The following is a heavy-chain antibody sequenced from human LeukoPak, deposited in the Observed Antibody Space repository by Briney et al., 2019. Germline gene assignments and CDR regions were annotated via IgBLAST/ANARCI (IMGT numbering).Heavy chain of an antibody. D-gene: IGHD4-23*01. CDR1: GGSISSNSYH. CDR2: IYYSGST. Sequence: SETLSLTCTVPGGSISSNSYHWGWIRQPPGKGLEWIGSIYYSGSTYYNPSLKSRVTISVDTSKNQFSLKLTSVTAADTAVYYCARLLRWVYYFDYWGQGTLVTVSS. V-gene: IGHV4-39*01. CDR3: ARLLRWVYYFDY. J-gene: IGHJ4*02.